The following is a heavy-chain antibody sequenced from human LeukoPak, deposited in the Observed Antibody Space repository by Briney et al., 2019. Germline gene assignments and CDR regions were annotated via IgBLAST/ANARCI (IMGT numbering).Heavy chain of an antibody. CDR3: ARDRKAGQSSWGAFDI. D-gene: IGHD3-16*01. CDR2: INPSDGVT. Sequence: GASVKVSCKASGNTFSRYFLHWVRQAPGQGLEWMGIINPSDGVTSYSQKFQGRVIMTREMSTTAVYMELSRLRSDDTAIYYCARDRKAGQSSWGAFDIWGQGTVVTVSS. V-gene: IGHV1-46*01. CDR1: GNTFSRYF. J-gene: IGHJ3*02.